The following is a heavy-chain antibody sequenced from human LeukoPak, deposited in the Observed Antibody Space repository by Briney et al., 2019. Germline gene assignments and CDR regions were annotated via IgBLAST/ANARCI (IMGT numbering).Heavy chain of an antibody. CDR2: IYYSGST. J-gene: IGHJ5*02. Sequence: PSETLSLTCTVSGGSISSYYWSWIRQPPGKGLEWIGHIYYSGSTNYNPSLKSRVTISVDTSKNQFSLKLSSVTAADTAVYYCARGMGATTWFDPWGQGTLVTVSS. V-gene: IGHV4-59*12. CDR1: GGSISSYY. CDR3: ARGMGATTWFDP. D-gene: IGHD1-26*01.